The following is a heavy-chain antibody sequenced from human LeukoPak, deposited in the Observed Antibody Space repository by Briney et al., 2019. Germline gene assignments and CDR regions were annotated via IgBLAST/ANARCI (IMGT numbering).Heavy chain of an antibody. V-gene: IGHV1-69*02. J-gene: IGHJ4*02. CDR1: GGTFSSYT. CDR2: IIPILGIA. D-gene: IGHD3-22*01. CDR3: ARQSYYDSSGYYAYLDY. Sequence: SVKVTCKASGGTFSSYTISWVRQAPGQGLEWMGRIIPILGIANYAQRFQGRVTITADKSTSTAYMELSSLRSEDTAVYYCARQSYYDSSGYYAYLDYWGQGTLVTVSS.